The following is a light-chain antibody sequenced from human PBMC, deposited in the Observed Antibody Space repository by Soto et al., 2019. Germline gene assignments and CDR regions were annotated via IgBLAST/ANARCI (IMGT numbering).Light chain of an antibody. J-gene: IGLJ2*01. V-gene: IGLV1-40*01. CDR3: QSYDISLSAWV. CDR2: GNN. CDR1: SSNIGARYD. Sequence: QPVLTQPPSVSGAPGQRVTISCTGSSSNIGARYDVHWYQHLPGTAPKLLIDGNNNRPSGVPDRFSGSKSGTSASLAITGLQAEDEADYYCQSYDISLSAWVFGGGTKLTVL.